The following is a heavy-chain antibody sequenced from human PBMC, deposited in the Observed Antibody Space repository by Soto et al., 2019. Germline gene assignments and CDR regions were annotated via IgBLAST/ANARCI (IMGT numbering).Heavy chain of an antibody. V-gene: IGHV3-30*03. D-gene: IGHD6-13*01. Sequence: GGSLRLSCAASGFTFSSSGMHWIRQAPGKGLEWVAVISYDGDNIYYAYSVKGRFTISRDNSKTTLYLQMNSLRGEDTAVYYCARDRSSSWTFDYWGQGTLVTVSS. CDR3: ARDRSSSWTFDY. J-gene: IGHJ4*02. CDR1: GFTFSSSG. CDR2: ISYDGDNI.